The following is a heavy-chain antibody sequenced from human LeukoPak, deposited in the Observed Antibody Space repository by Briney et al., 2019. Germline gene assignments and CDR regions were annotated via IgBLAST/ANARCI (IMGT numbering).Heavy chain of an antibody. Sequence: PGGSLRLSCAASGFTFSSYGMHWVRQAPGKGPEWVAVIWSDGSNKYYADSVKGRFTISRDNSKNTLYLQMNSLTAEDTAVYYCARGRWYNSGWYFDYWGQGALVTVSS. V-gene: IGHV3-33*01. CDR1: GFTFSSYG. CDR2: IWSDGSNK. J-gene: IGHJ4*02. CDR3: ARGRWYNSGWYFDY. D-gene: IGHD6-19*01.